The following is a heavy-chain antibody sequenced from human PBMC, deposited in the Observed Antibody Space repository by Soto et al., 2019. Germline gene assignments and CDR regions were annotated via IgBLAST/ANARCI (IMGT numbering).Heavy chain of an antibody. J-gene: IGHJ4*02. V-gene: IGHV1-18*04. D-gene: IGHD4-17*01. CDR1: GYTFTSYG. CDR3: ARGSRDYLDYYFAY. Sequence: GASVKVSCKASGYTFTSYGISWVRQAPGQGLEWMGWISAYNDNTKSAQKLQGRVTMTTDTSTSTAYMELRSLRSDDTAVYYCARGSRDYLDYYFAYWGQRTLVTASS. CDR2: ISAYNDNT.